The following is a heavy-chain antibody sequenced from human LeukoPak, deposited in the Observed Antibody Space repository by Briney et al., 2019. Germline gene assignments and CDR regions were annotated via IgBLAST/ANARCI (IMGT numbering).Heavy chain of an antibody. CDR3: AKRRSVGYDILTGYYRYYFDY. Sequence: PGGSLRLSCAASGFTFSSYAMSWVRQAPGKGLEWVSAISGSGGSTYYADSVKGRFTISRDNSKNMLYLQMNSLRAEDTAVYYCAKRRSVGYDILTGYYRYYFDYWGQGTLVTVSS. D-gene: IGHD3-9*01. CDR2: ISGSGGST. J-gene: IGHJ4*02. CDR1: GFTFSSYA. V-gene: IGHV3-23*01.